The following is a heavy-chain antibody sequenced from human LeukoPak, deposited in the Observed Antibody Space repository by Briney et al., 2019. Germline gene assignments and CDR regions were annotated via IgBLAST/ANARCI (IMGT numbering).Heavy chain of an antibody. V-gene: IGHV4-34*01. Sequence: PSETLSLTCAVYGGSFSGYYWSWIRQPPGKGLEWIGEINHSGSTNYNPSLKSRVTISVDTSKNQFSLKLSSVTAADTGVYYCARDSGTTGEVKFDPWGQGTLVTVSS. CDR2: INHSGST. CDR1: GGSFSGYY. D-gene: IGHD3-10*01. CDR3: ARDSGTTGEVKFDP. J-gene: IGHJ5*02.